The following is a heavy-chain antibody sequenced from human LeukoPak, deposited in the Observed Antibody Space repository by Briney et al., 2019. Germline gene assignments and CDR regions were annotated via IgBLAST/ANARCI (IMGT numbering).Heavy chain of an antibody. Sequence: GESLKISCKGSGYSFTSYWIGWVRQMPGKGLEWMGIIYPGDSDTRYSPSFQGQVTISADKSISTAYLQWSSLKASDTAMYYCAGLRMVRGVINYYYGMDVWGQGTTVTVSS. D-gene: IGHD3-10*01. V-gene: IGHV5-51*01. CDR3: AGLRMVRGVINYYYGMDV. J-gene: IGHJ6*02. CDR2: IYPGDSDT. CDR1: GYSFTSYW.